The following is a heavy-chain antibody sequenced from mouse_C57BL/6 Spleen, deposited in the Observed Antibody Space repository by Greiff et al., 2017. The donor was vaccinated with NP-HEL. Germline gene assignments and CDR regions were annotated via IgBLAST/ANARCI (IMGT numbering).Heavy chain of an antibody. V-gene: IGHV1-81*01. CDR2: IYPRSGNT. CDR1: GYTFTSYG. J-gene: IGHJ4*01. CDR3: VSYGSSWAFMDY. D-gene: IGHD1-1*01. Sequence: QVQLQQSGAELARPGASVKLSCKASGYTFTSYGISWVKQRTGQGLEWIGEIYPRSGNTYYNEKFKGKATLTADKSSSTAYMELRSLTSEDSAGYFCVSYGSSWAFMDYWGQGTSVTVSS.